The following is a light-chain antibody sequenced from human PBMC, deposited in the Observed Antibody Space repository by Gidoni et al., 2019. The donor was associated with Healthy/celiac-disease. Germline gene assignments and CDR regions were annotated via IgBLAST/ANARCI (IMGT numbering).Light chain of an antibody. V-gene: IGKV1-33*01. J-gene: IGKJ4*01. CDR3: QQYDTLPLT. CDR2: DAS. CDR1: QDISNY. Sequence: DIQITQSPSSLSASVGDRVTITCQASQDISNYLNWYQQKPGKAPKLLIYDASNLETGVPSRFSGSGSGTDFPFTISRLHPEDIATYYCQQYDTLPLTFGGGTKVEIK.